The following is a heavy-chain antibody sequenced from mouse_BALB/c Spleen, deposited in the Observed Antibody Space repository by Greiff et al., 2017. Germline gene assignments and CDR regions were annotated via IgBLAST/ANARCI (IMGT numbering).Heavy chain of an antibody. CDR2: ISYSGST. CDR3: ARFGGQLGLSWFAY. Sequence: EVKLVESGPSLVKPSQTLSLTCSVTGDSITSGYWNWIRKFPGNKLEYMGYISYSGSTYYNPSLKSRISITRDTSKNQYYLQLNSVTTEDTATYYCARFGGQLGLSWFAYWGQGTLVTVSA. D-gene: IGHD3-3*01. CDR1: GDSITSGY. V-gene: IGHV3-8*02. J-gene: IGHJ3*01.